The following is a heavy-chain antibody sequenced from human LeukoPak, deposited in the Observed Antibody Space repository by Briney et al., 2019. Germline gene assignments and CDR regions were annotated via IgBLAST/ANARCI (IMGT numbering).Heavy chain of an antibody. CDR1: GGSISSYY. CDR2: IYYSGST. D-gene: IGHD1-26*01. CDR3: ARANLVGAWFDY. J-gene: IGHJ4*02. Sequence: SETLSLTCTVSGGSISSYYWSWIRQPPGKGLEWIGYIYYSGSTNYNPSLRSRVTISVDTSKNQFSLKLSSVTAADTAVYYCARANLVGAWFDYWGQGTLVTVSS. V-gene: IGHV4-59*08.